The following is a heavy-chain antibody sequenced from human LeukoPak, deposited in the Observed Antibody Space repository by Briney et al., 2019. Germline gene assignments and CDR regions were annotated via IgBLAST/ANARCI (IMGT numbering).Heavy chain of an antibody. V-gene: IGHV4-4*07. CDR3: ARATPDLGLRDNYYYYYGMDV. CDR1: GGSISSYY. CDR2: IYTSGST. J-gene: IGHJ6*02. Sequence: SETLSLTCTVSGGSISSYYWSWIRQPAGRGLEWIGRIYTSGSTNYNPSLKSRVTMSVDTSKNQFSLKLSSVTAADTAVYYCARATPDLGLRDNYYYYYGMDVWGQGTTVTVSS. D-gene: IGHD2-15*01.